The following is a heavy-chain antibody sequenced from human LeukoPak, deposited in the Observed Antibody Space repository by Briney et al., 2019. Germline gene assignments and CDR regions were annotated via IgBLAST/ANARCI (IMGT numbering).Heavy chain of an antibody. V-gene: IGHV3-66*01. D-gene: IGHD6-13*01. J-gene: IGHJ4*02. Sequence: GGSLRLSCAASGFTVSSNYMSWVRQAPGRELEWVSLIYSGGSTYYADSVKGRFTISRDNSKNTLYLQMNSLRAEDTAVYYCARVIAAALYYFDYWGQGTLVTVSS. CDR1: GFTVSSNY. CDR3: ARVIAAALYYFDY. CDR2: IYSGGST.